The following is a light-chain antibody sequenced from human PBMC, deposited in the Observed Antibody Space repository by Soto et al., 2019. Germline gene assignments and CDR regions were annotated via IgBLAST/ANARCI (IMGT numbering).Light chain of an antibody. CDR3: QQYGSSPLT. CDR2: GAS. Sequence: EIVMTQSPGTLSLSPGDTATLSCRASQSLGSDLAWYQQKPGQAPRLLIFGASARPTGIPARISGSGSGTEFTLTISSLRSEDFAVYFCQQYGSSPLTFGGGTKVEIK. J-gene: IGKJ4*01. CDR1: QSLGSD. V-gene: IGKV3-15*01.